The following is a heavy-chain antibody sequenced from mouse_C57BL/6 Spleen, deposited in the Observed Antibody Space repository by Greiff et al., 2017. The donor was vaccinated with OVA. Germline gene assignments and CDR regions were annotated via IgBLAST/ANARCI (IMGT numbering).Heavy chain of an antibody. D-gene: IGHD1-1*01. CDR2: ISDGGSYT. Sequence: EVKVEESGGGLVKPGGSLKLSCAASGFTFSSYAMSWVRQTPEKRLEWVATISDGGSYTYYPDNVKGRFTISRDNAKNNLYLQMSHLKSEDTAMYYCARHYGSPYYFDYWGQGTTLTVSS. V-gene: IGHV5-4*03. CDR3: ARHYGSPYYFDY. J-gene: IGHJ2*01. CDR1: GFTFSSYA.